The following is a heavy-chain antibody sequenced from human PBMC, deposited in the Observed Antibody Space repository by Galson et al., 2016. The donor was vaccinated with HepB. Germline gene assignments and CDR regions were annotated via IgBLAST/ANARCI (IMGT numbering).Heavy chain of an antibody. J-gene: IGHJ4*02. CDR2: IYSSGST. Sequence: LSLTCTVSGGSIRDRSFYWAWIRQPPGKNLEWIGSIYSSGSTYYNPSLRSRVTISADTSYNDFSLRLTSVSAADTAMYYCARQAGIYYFDYWGQGALVAVSS. CDR3: ARQAGIYYFDY. V-gene: IGHV4-39*01. CDR1: GGSIRDRSFY.